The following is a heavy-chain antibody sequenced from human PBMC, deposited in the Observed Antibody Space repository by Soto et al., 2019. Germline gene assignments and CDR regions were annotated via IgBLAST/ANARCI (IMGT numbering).Heavy chain of an antibody. CDR2: TYYRSKWYN. CDR3: ARIDHMASRYCSSTSCSKGGY. D-gene: IGHD2-2*01. V-gene: IGHV6-1*01. Sequence: SQTLSLTCDISGDSVSSNSAGWNWIRQTPSRGLEWLGRTYYRSKWYNNYALSVKSRVTISVDTSKNQFSLKLSSVTAADTAVYYCARIDHMASRYCSSTSCSKGGYWGQGTLVTVS. J-gene: IGHJ4*02. CDR1: GDSVSSNSAG.